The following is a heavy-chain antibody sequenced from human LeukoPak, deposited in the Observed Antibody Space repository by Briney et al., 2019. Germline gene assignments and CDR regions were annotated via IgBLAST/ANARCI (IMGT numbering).Heavy chain of an antibody. CDR2: INPSGGST. D-gene: IGHD3-22*01. J-gene: IGHJ4*02. CDR1: GYTFTSYS. CDR3: TRVRYMIVVPRVDYFDY. Sequence: ASVKVSCKASGYTFTSYSMHWVRQAPGQGLEWMGIINPSGGSTSFAQKFQGRVTMTRDMSTSTVYMELSSLKTEDTAVYYCTRVRYMIVVPRVDYFDYWSQGTLVTVSS. V-gene: IGHV1-46*03.